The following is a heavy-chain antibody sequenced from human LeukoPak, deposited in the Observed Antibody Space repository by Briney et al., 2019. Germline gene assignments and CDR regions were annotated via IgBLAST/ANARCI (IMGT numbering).Heavy chain of an antibody. D-gene: IGHD3-22*01. CDR2: ISGSGDNT. CDR3: AKGSCYDSSGSFYFDY. Sequence: TGGSLRLSCAASGFTFSSYAMSWVRQAPGKGLEWASGISGSGDNTYYADSVKGRFTISRDNSKNTLYVQVNSLGTEDTAAYYCAKGSCYDSSGSFYFDYWGQGTLVTVSS. J-gene: IGHJ4*02. CDR1: GFTFSSYA. V-gene: IGHV3-23*01.